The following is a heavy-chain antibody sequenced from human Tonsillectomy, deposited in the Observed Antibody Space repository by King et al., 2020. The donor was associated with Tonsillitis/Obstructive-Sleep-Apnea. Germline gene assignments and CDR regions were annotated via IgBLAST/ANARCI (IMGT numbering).Heavy chain of an antibody. CDR1: GFTFSSYA. CDR2: ISGTEGGT. J-gene: IGHJ4*02. CDR3: AKDHYDFWSGYYTGDNY. D-gene: IGHD3-3*01. Sequence: EVQLVESGGGLVQPGGSLRLSCAASGFTFSSYAMSWVRQAPGKGLEWVSAISGTEGGTYYADSVKGRFTISRENSKNTRYLQMNRLRAEDTAIYYCAKDHYDFWSGYYTGDNYWGQGPLVTVSS. V-gene: IGHV3-23*04.